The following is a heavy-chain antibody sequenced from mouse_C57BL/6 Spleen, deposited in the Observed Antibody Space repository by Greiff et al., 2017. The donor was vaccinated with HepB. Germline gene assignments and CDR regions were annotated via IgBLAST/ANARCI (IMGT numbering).Heavy chain of an antibody. V-gene: IGHV1-61*01. CDR2: IYPSDSET. J-gene: IGHJ1*03. CDR3: ATIYYGSSWYFDV. D-gene: IGHD1-1*01. Sequence: QVQLQQPGAELVRPGSSVKLSCKASGYTFTSYWMDWVKQRPGQGLEWIGNIYPSDSETHYNQKFKDKATLTVDKSSSTAYMQLSSLTSEDSAVYYCATIYYGSSWYFDVWGTGTTVTVSS. CDR1: GYTFTSYW.